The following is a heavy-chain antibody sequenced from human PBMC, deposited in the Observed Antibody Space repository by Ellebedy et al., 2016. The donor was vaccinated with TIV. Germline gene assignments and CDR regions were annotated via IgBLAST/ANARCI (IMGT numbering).Heavy chain of an antibody. CDR1: GGTFIRNT. J-gene: IGHJ4*02. CDR2: TTPIFGTA. Sequence: SVKVSXXASGGTFIRNTISWVRQAPGQGLEWMGGTTPIFGTANYAEKFQGRVAITADKSTTTAYMELSSLRSDDTAVYYCAREDSGGNSSDGHWGQGTLVTVSS. D-gene: IGHD4-23*01. CDR3: AREDSGGNSSDGH. V-gene: IGHV1-69*06.